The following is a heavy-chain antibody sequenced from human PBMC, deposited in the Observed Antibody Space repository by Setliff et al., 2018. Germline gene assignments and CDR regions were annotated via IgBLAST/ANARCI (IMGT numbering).Heavy chain of an antibody. CDR2: ISDTAIGI. CDR3: AKDVVGYSSTWPKRDYFDS. Sequence: SGESLRLPCAAYEFTFNTYAMSWVRQPPGKGLEWVSSISDTAIGIYYTGSVRGRFTISRDNSKKILFLQMNSLRVEDTAIYYCAKDVVGYSSTWPKRDYFDSWGQGTLFTVSS. D-gene: IGHD6-13*01. CDR1: EFTFNTYA. V-gene: IGHV3-23*01. J-gene: IGHJ4*02.